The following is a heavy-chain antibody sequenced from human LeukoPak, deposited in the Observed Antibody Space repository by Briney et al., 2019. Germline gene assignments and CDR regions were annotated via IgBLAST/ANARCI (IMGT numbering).Heavy chain of an antibody. Sequence: SQTLSLTCTVSGGSLSSGGYYWSWIRQHPGKALEWIGFIYYSGNTYYTPSLKSRVTISVDTSKNQFSLKLTSATAADTAVYYCARVPLLELSSGYFDYWGQGTLVTVSS. J-gene: IGHJ4*02. CDR2: IYYSGNT. CDR1: GGSLSSGGYY. CDR3: ARVPLLELSSGYFDY. V-gene: IGHV4-31*03. D-gene: IGHD3-22*01.